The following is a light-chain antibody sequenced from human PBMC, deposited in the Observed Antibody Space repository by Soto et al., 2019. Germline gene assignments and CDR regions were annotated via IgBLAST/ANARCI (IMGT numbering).Light chain of an antibody. J-gene: IGLJ2*01. CDR3: SSYTSSYVV. Sequence: QSVLTQPASVSASPGQSITISCSGTNSDIGGYNYVSWYQQHPGKAPKLMIYEVSNRPSGVSNRFSGSKSGNTASLTISGLQAEDEADYYCSSYTSSYVVFGGGTKLTVL. V-gene: IGLV2-14*01. CDR1: NSDIGGYNY. CDR2: EVS.